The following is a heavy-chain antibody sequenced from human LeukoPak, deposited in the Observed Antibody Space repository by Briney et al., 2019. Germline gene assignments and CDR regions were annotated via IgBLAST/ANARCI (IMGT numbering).Heavy chain of an antibody. V-gene: IGHV3-9*01. CDR2: ISWNSGSI. D-gene: IGHD6-19*01. CDR1: GFTFDDYA. Sequence: GRSLRLSCAASGFTFDDYAMHWVRQAPGKGLEGVSGISWNSGSIGYADSVKGRFTISRDNAKNSLYLQMNSLRAEDTALYYCAKDILTGIAVAGKVTAFDYWGQGTLVTVSS. J-gene: IGHJ4*02. CDR3: AKDILTGIAVAGKVTAFDY.